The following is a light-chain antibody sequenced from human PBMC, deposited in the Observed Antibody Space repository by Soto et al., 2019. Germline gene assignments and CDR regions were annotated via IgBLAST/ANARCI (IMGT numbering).Light chain of an antibody. CDR3: QSYDGSLGGSVV. J-gene: IGLJ2*01. V-gene: IGLV1-40*01. Sequence: QSVLTQPPSVSGAPGQRVTISCTGSSSNIGAGYGVYWYQQLPGTAPKLLIYDNNNRPSGVPDRFSGSRSGTSASLAITGLQAEDEADYYCQSYDGSLGGSVVFDGGTKLTVL. CDR1: SSNIGAGYG. CDR2: DNN.